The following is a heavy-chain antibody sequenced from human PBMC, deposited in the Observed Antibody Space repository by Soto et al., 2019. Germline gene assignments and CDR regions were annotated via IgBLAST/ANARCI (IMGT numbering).Heavy chain of an antibody. Sequence: QVQLQESGPGLVKPSGTLSLTCAVSGDSISDTKWWSWVRLPPGKGLERIGEIYHSGSTNYNPSLKSRVSMSVDKAKNQFSLNLTSVTAADTAGYYCARVISSREEYFDYWGQGTLVTVSP. D-gene: IGHD6-19*01. CDR2: IYHSGST. V-gene: IGHV4-4*02. J-gene: IGHJ4*02. CDR1: GDSISDTKW. CDR3: ARVISSREEYFDY.